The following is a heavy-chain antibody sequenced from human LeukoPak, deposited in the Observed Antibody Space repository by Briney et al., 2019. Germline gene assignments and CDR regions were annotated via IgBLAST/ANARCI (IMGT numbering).Heavy chain of an antibody. CDR2: INEDGSEY. CDR3: VKNIGHETFDY. Sequence: PGGSLRLSCVASGFTFTNYWMNWVRQAPGKGLEWVANINEDGSEYNYVDSVKGRFTISRDNAKNSLFLQMHSLRAEDTAVYYCVKNIGHETFDYWGQGTLLTVSS. V-gene: IGHV3-7*03. J-gene: IGHJ4*02. D-gene: IGHD2/OR15-2a*01. CDR1: GFTFTNYW.